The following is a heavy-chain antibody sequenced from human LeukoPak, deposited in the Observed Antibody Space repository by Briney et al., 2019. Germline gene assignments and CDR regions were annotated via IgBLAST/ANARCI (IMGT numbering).Heavy chain of an antibody. CDR1: GFTFNTSW. CDR2: IDKHGSGK. Sequence: GGSLRLSCVASGFTFNTSWVTWVRQAPGKGLEWVANIDKHGSGKYYADSVKGRLAISRDYAKNSVFLQMNSLRAEDTSVYYCARDAGWGYYDLWGQGTPVTVSS. J-gene: IGHJ4*02. D-gene: IGHD1-26*01. V-gene: IGHV3-7*01. CDR3: ARDAGWGYYDL.